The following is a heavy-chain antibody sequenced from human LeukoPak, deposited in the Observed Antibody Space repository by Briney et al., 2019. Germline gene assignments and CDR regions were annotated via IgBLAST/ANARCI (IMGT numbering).Heavy chain of an antibody. CDR1: GFTFSSYA. CDR2: ISGSGGST. J-gene: IGHJ6*03. D-gene: IGHD1-7*01. V-gene: IGHV3-23*01. CDR3: ASSKLELPYYYCMDV. Sequence: GGSLRLSCAASGFTFSSYAMSWVRQAPGKGLEWVSAISGSGGSTYYADSVKGRFTISRDNSKNTLYLQMNSLRAEDTAVYYCASSKLELPYYYCMDVWGKGTTVTVSS.